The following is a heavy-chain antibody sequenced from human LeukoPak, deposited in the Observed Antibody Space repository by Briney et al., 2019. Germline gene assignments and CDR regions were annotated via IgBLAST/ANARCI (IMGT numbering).Heavy chain of an antibody. D-gene: IGHD3-3*01. Sequence: TGGSLRLSCAASGFTFSSYWMSWVRQAPGKGLEWVANIKQDGSEKYYVDSVKGRFTISRDNAKNSLYLQMNSLRAEDTAVYYCARDSPYYDFWSGYQNYHYYYMDVWGKGTTVTVSS. CDR2: IKQDGSEK. CDR1: GFTFSSYW. V-gene: IGHV3-7*01. J-gene: IGHJ6*03. CDR3: ARDSPYYDFWSGYQNYHYYYMDV.